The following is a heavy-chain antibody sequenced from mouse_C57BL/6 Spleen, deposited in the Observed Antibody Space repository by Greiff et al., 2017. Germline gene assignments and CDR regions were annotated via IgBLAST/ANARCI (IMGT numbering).Heavy chain of an antibody. D-gene: IGHD2-1*01. CDR3: ARGGNYLYYAMDY. V-gene: IGHV5-17*01. CDR2: ISSGSSTI. Sequence: EVKLVESGGGLVKPGGSLKLSCAASGFTFSDYGIHWVRQAQEKGLEWVAYISSGSSTIYYADTVKGRFTISRDNAKNTLFLQMTSLRSEDTAMYYCARGGNYLYYAMDYWGQGTSVTVSS. J-gene: IGHJ4*01. CDR1: GFTFSDYG.